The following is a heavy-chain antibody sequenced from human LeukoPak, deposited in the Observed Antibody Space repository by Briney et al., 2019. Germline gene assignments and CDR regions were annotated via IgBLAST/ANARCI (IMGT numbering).Heavy chain of an antibody. J-gene: IGHJ4*02. CDR1: GGSISNYY. CDR3: ASTLDPYSSSSAYFDY. V-gene: IGHV4-59*08. D-gene: IGHD6-6*01. Sequence: SETLSLTCTVSGGSISNYYWSWIRQPPGKGLEWIGYIYYSGSTNYNTSLKSRVTISVDTSKNQFSLKLSSVTAADTAVYYCASTLDPYSSSSAYFDYWGQGTLVTVSS. CDR2: IYYSGST.